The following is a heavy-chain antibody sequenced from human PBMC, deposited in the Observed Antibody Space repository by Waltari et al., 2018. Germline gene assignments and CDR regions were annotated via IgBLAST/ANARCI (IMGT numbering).Heavy chain of an antibody. V-gene: IGHV4-4*02. J-gene: IGHJ4*02. CDR1: GGSISSSNW. D-gene: IGHD1-1*01. CDR2: LYHSGNT. Sequence: QVQLQESGPGLVKPSGTLSLTCAVPGGSISSSNWWSWVRQPPGKGLEWIGELYHSGNTNYNPSLKCRVTISVDKSKNQFSLKLSSVTAADTAVYYCARANARLRQLFDYWGQGTLVTVSS. CDR3: ARANARLRQLFDY.